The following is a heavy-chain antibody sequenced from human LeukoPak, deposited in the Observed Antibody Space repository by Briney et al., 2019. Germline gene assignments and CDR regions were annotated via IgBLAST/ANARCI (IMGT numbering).Heavy chain of an antibody. V-gene: IGHV3-48*04. Sequence: PGGSLRLSCAASGFDFSTYSIDWVRQAPGKGLEWVSYISSSSSNIYHAGSVKGRFTISRDNAKNSLHLQMNSLRAEDTAVYYCARVGRSGWTVDYWGQGTLVTVSS. CDR3: ARVGRSGWTVDY. CDR2: ISSSSSNI. J-gene: IGHJ4*02. D-gene: IGHD6-19*01. CDR1: GFDFSTYS.